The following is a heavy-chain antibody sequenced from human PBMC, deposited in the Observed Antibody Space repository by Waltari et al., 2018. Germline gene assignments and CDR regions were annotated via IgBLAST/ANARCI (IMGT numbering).Heavy chain of an antibody. D-gene: IGHD3-10*01. Sequence: QLQLQESGPGLVKPSETLSLTCTVSGGSISSSSYYWGWIRQPPGKGLGWIGSIYYSGSTYYNPSLKSRVTISVDTSKNQFSLKLSSVTAADTAVYYCATYYYGSGSPNPPFDYWGQGTLVTVSS. V-gene: IGHV4-39*01. CDR1: GGSISSSSYY. CDR3: ATYYYGSGSPNPPFDY. J-gene: IGHJ4*02. CDR2: IYYSGST.